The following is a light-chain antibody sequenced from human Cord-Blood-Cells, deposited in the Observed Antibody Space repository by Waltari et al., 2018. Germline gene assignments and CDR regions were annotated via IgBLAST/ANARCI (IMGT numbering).Light chain of an antibody. V-gene: IGKV1-5*01. CDR2: DAS. J-gene: IGKJ1*01. CDR1: QSISSW. Sequence: DIQMTQSPSTLSASVGDRVTITGRASQSISSWFGWYQQKPGKAPQLLIYDASSLESGVPSRFSGSGSGTEFTLTISSLQPDDFATYYCQQYNSYSWTFGQGTKVEIK. CDR3: QQYNSYSWT.